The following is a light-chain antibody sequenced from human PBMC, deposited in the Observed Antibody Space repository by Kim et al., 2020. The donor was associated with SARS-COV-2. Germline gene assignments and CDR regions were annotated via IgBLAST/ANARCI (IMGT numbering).Light chain of an antibody. J-gene: IGLJ1*01. CDR3: GSYTTSTAFV. V-gene: IGLV2-14*03. CDR1: SSDIGAFNY. CDR2: DVS. Sequence: GQSITISCTGTSSDIGAFNYVSWYQQHPGKAPKLMIFDVSHRPSRVSDRFSGSKSGNTASLTISGLQAEDEADYYCGSYTTSTAFVFGTGIKVTVL.